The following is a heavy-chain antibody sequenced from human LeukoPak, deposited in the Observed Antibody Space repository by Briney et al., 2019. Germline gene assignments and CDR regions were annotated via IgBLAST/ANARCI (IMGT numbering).Heavy chain of an antibody. CDR1: GGSFSGYY. V-gene: IGHV4-34*01. D-gene: IGHD6-6*01. Sequence: PSETLSLTCAVYGGSFSGYYWSWIRQPPGKGLEWIGEINHSGSTNYNPSLKSRVTISVDTSKNQFSLKLSSVTAADTAVYYCARGSNTSSSSGFSLHGYYFDYWGQGTLVTVSS. J-gene: IGHJ4*02. CDR2: INHSGST. CDR3: ARGSNTSSSSGFSLHGYYFDY.